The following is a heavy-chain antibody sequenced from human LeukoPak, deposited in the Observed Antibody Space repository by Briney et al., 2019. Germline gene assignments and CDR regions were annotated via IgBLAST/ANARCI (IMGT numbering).Heavy chain of an antibody. D-gene: IGHD6-6*01. V-gene: IGHV4-34*01. CDR2: INHSGST. CDR1: GGSFSGYY. CDR3: ARGTSIAARPNYYYYMDV. Sequence: SETLSLTCAVYGGSFSGYYWSWIRQPPGKGLEWIGEINHSGSTNYNPSLKSRVTISVDTSKNQFSLKLSSVTAADTAVYYCARGTSIAARPNYYYYMDVGGKGTTVTVSS. J-gene: IGHJ6*03.